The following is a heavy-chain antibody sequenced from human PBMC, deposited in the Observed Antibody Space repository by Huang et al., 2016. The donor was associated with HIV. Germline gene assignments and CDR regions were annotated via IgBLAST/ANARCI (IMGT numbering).Heavy chain of an antibody. CDR3: ARGQLGSYGDYDVLY. J-gene: IGHJ4*02. CDR2: IIPMFGTP. CDR1: GGTFSKYA. V-gene: IGHV1-69*13. D-gene: IGHD4-17*01. Sequence: QVQLVQSGAEVKTPGSSVTVSCKASGGTFSKYAISWVRQAPGQGLEWMGGIIPMFGTPKYARKCQGRVTITADDSTSTTYVEVSSLRSEDTALYYCARGQLGSYGDYDVLYWGQGTLVTVSS.